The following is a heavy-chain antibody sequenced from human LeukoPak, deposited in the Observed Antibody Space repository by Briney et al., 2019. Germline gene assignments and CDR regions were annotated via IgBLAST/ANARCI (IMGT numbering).Heavy chain of an antibody. CDR2: ISAYNGNT. CDR1: GGTFSSYG. CDR3: ARDSGYCSGDSCYQSFDY. J-gene: IGHJ4*02. V-gene: IGHV1-18*01. D-gene: IGHD2-15*01. Sequence: VASVTVSCTASGGTFSSYGISWVRQAPGQGLEWMAWISAYNGNTNYAQKFQGRVTMTTDTSTRTAYMELRSLRSDDTAVYYCARDSGYCSGDSCYQSFDYWGQGSLVTVSS.